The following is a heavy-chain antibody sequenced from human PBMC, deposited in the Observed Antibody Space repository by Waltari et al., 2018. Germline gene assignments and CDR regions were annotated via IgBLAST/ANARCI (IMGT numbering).Heavy chain of an antibody. CDR3: ARDSRYSGYYYYMDV. J-gene: IGHJ6*03. Sequence: QVQLQESGPGLVKPSETLSLTCAVSGYSISSGYYWGWLRQPPGKGLEWIGSIYHSGSTYYNPSLKSRVTISVDTSKNQFSLKLSSVTAADTAVYYCARDSRYSGYYYYMDVWGKGTTVTVSS. CDR1: GYSISSGYY. CDR2: IYHSGST. D-gene: IGHD5-12*01. V-gene: IGHV4-38-2*02.